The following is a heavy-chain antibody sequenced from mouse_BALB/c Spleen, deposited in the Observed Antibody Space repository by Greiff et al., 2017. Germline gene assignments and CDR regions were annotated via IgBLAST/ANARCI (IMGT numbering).Heavy chain of an antibody. CDR1: GFSLTSYG. CDR2: IWAGGST. V-gene: IGHV2-9*02. CDR3: ARDGLRAWFAY. J-gene: IGHJ3*01. D-gene: IGHD1-1*01. Sequence: VKVVESGPGLVAPSQSLSITCTVSGFSLTSYGVHWVRQPPGKGLEWLGVIWAGGSTNYNSALMSRLSISKDNSKSQVFLKMNSLQTGDTAMYYCARDGLRAWFAYWGQGTLVTVSA.